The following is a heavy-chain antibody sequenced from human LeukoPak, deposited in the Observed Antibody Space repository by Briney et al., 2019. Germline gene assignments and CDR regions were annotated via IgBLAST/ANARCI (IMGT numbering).Heavy chain of an antibody. J-gene: IGHJ5*02. Sequence: PGGSLRLSCAASGSTFSSYWMHWVRQAPGKGLVWVSRINSDGSSTSYGDSVKGRFTISRDNAKNTLYLQMNSLRVEDTAVYYCAKEGYYGSGRYFNWFDPWGQGNLVTVSS. CDR3: AKEGYYGSGRYFNWFDP. D-gene: IGHD3-10*01. CDR1: GSTFSSYW. CDR2: INSDGSST. V-gene: IGHV3-74*01.